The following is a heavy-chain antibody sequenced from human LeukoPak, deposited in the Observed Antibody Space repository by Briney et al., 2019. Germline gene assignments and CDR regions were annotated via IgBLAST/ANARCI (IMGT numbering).Heavy chain of an antibody. J-gene: IGHJ5*02. D-gene: IGHD4-11*01. V-gene: IGHV3-74*01. CDR1: GFTFSSYW. CDR2: INSDGSST. Sequence: GGSLRLSCAASGFTFSSYWMHWVRQAPGKGLVWVSRINSDGSSTSYADSVKGRFTISRDNAKNTLYLQMNSLRAEDTAVYYCARAEKSAYTARNWFDPWGQGTLVTVSS. CDR3: ARAEKSAYTARNWFDP.